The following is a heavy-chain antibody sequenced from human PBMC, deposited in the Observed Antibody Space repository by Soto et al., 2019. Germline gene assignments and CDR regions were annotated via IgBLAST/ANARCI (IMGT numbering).Heavy chain of an antibody. V-gene: IGHV1-69*12. CDR1: GGTFSSYA. CDR2: IIPIFGTA. Sequence: QVQLVQSGAEVKKPGSSVKVSCKASGGTFSSYAISWVRQAPGQGHEWMGGIIPIFGTANYAQKFQGRVTITADESTSTAYMELSSLSSEDTAVYYCARCLVVAATRGWFDPWGQGTLVTVSS. D-gene: IGHD2-15*01. J-gene: IGHJ5*02. CDR3: ARCLVVAATRGWFDP.